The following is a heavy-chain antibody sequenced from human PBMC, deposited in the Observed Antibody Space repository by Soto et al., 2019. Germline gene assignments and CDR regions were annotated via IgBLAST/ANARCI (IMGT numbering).Heavy chain of an antibody. CDR3: ARSPTDDFWSGYTRGYFDY. CDR1: GGSISSGGYY. CDR2: IYYSGST. D-gene: IGHD3-3*01. J-gene: IGHJ4*02. V-gene: IGHV4-31*03. Sequence: SETLSLTCTVSGGSISSGGYYWSWIRQHPGKGLEWIGYIYYSGSTYYNPSLKSRVTISVDTSKNQFSLKLSSVTAADTAVYYCARSPTDDFWSGYTRGYFDYWGQGTLVTVSS.